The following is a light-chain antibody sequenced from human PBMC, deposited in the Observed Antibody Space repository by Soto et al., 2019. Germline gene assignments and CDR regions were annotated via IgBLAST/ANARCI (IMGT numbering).Light chain of an antibody. V-gene: IGLV2-14*01. CDR3: SSYTSNSTPYV. Sequence: QSALTQPASVSGSPGQSITISCTGTSSDVGGYNYVSWYQQHPGKAPKLMIYEVSNRPSGVSNRFSGSKSGNTASLTISGLQAEDEGDYYCSSYTSNSTPYVFGTGNKLPVL. CDR2: EVS. CDR1: SSDVGGYNY. J-gene: IGLJ1*01.